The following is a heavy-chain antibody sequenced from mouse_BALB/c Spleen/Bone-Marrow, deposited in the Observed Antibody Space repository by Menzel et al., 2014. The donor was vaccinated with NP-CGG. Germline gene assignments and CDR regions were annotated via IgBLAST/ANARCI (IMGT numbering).Heavy chain of an antibody. CDR3: ARVSYDSFDY. CDR1: GFTFSDYY. CDR2: ISDGGSYT. V-gene: IGHV5-4*02. Sequence: EVHLVESGGGLVKPGGSLKLSCAASGFTFSDYYMYWVRQAPEKRLEWVATISDGGSYTYYPDSVKGRFTISRDNAKNNLYLQMSSLKSEDTAMYYCARVSYDSFDYWGQGTPLTVSS. D-gene: IGHD2-4*01. J-gene: IGHJ2*01.